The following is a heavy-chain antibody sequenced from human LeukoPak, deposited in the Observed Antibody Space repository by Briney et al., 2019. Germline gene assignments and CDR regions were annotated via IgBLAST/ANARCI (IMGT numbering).Heavy chain of an antibody. J-gene: IGHJ6*02. CDR3: ARGGGGHYFGSGADSHFYGLDV. D-gene: IGHD3-10*01. CDR2: IYGSGIT. CDR1: GGSITNYY. Sequence: PSETLSLTCTVSGGYDTVSGGSITNYYWSWVRQPAGKGLEWIGRIYGSGITTYNPSLKSRVILSVDTSRNQFSLNLHSVTAADSAVYFCARGGGGHYFGSGADSHFYGLDVWGQGKMVTVSS. V-gene: IGHV4-4*07.